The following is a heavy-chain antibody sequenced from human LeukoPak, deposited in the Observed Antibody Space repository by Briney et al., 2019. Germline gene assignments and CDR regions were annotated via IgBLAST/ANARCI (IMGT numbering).Heavy chain of an antibody. CDR1: GFTFSSYE. CDR3: ARGPSDTMIALRYGWFDP. CDR2: ISSSGSTL. J-gene: IGHJ5*02. Sequence: GGSLRLSCAASGFTFSSYEMNWVRQAPGKGLEWVSYISSSGSTLYYADSVKGRFTISRDNAKNSLYLQMNSLRAEDTAVYYCARGPSDTMIALRYGWFDPWGQGTLVTVSS. D-gene: IGHD3-22*01. V-gene: IGHV3-48*03.